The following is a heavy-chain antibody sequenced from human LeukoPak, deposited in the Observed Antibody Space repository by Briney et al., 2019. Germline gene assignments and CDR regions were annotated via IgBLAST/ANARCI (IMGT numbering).Heavy chain of an antibody. CDR3: TRDHITSWQIDF. CDR2: IIPILGIA. J-gene: IGHJ4*02. CDR1: GGTFSSYA. Sequence: SVKASCKASGGTFSSYAISWVRQAPGQGLEWMGRIIPILGIANYAQKFQGRVTITADKSTSTAYMELSSLRSEDTAVYYCTRDHITSWQIDFWGQGTMVTVSS. D-gene: IGHD2-2*01. V-gene: IGHV1-69*04.